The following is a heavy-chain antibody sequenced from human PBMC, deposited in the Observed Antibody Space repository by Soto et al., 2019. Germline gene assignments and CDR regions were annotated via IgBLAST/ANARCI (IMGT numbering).Heavy chain of an antibody. CDR1: GYTFTGYY. CDR3: AREGIGSTYYFDY. Sequence: ASVKVSCKASGYTFTGYYMHWVRQAPGQGLEWMGWINPNSGGTNYAQKFQGWVTMTRDTSMSTVYMELSSLRSEDTAVYYCAREGIGSTYYFDYWGQGTLVTVSS. J-gene: IGHJ4*02. CDR2: INPNSGGT. D-gene: IGHD2-2*01. V-gene: IGHV1-2*04.